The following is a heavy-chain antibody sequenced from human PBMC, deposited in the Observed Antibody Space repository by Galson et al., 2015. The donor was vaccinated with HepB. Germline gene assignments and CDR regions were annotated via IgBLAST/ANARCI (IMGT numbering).Heavy chain of an antibody. CDR3: ARVRRYYDFWSAYYFDY. CDR1: GFTFSDYY. D-gene: IGHD3-3*01. J-gene: IGHJ4*02. CDR2: ISSSSSYT. Sequence: SLRLSCAASGFTFSDYYMSWIRQAPGKGLEWVSYISSSSSYTNYADSVKGRFTISRDNAKNSLYLQMNSLRAEDTAVYYCARVRRYYDFWSAYYFDYWGQGTLVTVSS. V-gene: IGHV3-11*06.